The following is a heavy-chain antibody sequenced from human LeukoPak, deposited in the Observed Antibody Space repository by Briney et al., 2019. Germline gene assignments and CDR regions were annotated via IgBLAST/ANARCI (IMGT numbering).Heavy chain of an antibody. V-gene: IGHV3-7*04. CDR2: INQDEGHK. Sequence: PGGSLRLSCEVSGFTFSTSGMSWVRQAPGQGLEWVANINQDEGHKDYVDSVRGRFTVSRDNAKNSLYLQMNRLRVDDTAMYFCVRGVEYWGQGTPVTVSS. J-gene: IGHJ4*02. CDR1: GFTFSTSG. CDR3: VRGVEY.